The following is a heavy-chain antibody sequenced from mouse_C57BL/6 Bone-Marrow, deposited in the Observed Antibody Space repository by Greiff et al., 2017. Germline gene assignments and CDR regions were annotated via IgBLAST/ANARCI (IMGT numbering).Heavy chain of an antibody. Sequence: QVHVKQSGPELVKPGASVKISCKASGYSFTSYYIHWVKQRPGQGLEWIGWIYPGSGNTKYNEKFKGKATLTADTSSSTAYMQLSSLTSEDSAVYYCARDYHYYGSSYEGFAYWGQGTRVTVSA. CDR3: ARDYHYYGSSYEGFAY. CDR1: GYSFTSYY. V-gene: IGHV1-66*01. D-gene: IGHD1-1*01. J-gene: IGHJ3*01. CDR2: IYPGSGNT.